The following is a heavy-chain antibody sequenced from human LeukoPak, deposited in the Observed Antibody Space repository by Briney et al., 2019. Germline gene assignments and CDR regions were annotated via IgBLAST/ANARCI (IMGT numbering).Heavy chain of an antibody. CDR3: AHSDFEYSSSSGQFDY. CDR1: GFSLSTSGVG. D-gene: IGHD6-6*01. J-gene: IGHJ4*02. Sequence: SGPTLVKPTQTLTLTCTFSGFSLSTSGVGVGWIRQPPGKALEWLALIYWNDDKRYSPSLKSRLTITKDTSKNQVVLTMTNMDPVDTATYYCAHSDFEYSSSSGQFDYWGQGTLVTVSS. V-gene: IGHV2-5*01. CDR2: IYWNDDK.